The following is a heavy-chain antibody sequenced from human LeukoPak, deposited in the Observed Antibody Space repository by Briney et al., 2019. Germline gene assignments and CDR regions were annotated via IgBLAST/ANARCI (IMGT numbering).Heavy chain of an antibody. CDR3: AKRKAMWELSLDY. Sequence: PGGSLRLSCAASGFTFDDYAMHWVRQAPGKGLKWVSGISWNSGSIGYADSEKGRFTISRDNAKNSLYLQMNSLRAEDTAVYYCAKRKAMWELSLDYWGQGTLVTVSS. CDR2: ISWNSGSI. V-gene: IGHV3-9*01. D-gene: IGHD1-26*01. J-gene: IGHJ4*02. CDR1: GFTFDDYA.